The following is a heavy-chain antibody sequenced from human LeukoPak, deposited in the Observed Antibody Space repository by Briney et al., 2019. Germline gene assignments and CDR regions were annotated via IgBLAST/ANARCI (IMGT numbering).Heavy chain of an antibody. CDR2: IYTSGST. J-gene: IGHJ4*02. D-gene: IGHD3-3*01. V-gene: IGHV4-4*07. Sequence: PSETLSLTCTVSGGSISSYYWSWIRQPAGKGLEWIGRIYTSGSTNYNPSLKSRVTMSVDTSKNQFSLKLSSVTAADTAVYYCAREGPTYYDFWSGNSYFDYWGQGTLVTVSS. CDR1: GGSISSYY. CDR3: AREGPTYYDFWSGNSYFDY.